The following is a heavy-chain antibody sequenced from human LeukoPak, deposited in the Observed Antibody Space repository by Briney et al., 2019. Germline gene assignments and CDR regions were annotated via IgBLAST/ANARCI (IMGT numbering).Heavy chain of an antibody. CDR3: AKEAGIAARRRAFDI. J-gene: IGHJ3*02. CDR2: ISWSSGSI. V-gene: IGHV3-9*03. CDR1: GFTFDDYA. Sequence: PGGSLRLSCAAAGFTFDDYAMHWVRHAPGKGLEWVSGISWSSGSIVYADSVKGRFTISRDNAKNSLYLQVNSLRAEDMALYYCAKEAGIAARRRAFDIWGQGTMVTVSS. D-gene: IGHD6-6*01.